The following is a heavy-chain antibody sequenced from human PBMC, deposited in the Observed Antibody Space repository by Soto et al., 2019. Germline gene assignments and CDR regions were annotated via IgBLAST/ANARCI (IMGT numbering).Heavy chain of an antibody. CDR3: ARDPNYSSSPFDY. CDR2: INPNSGGT. D-gene: IGHD6-13*01. J-gene: IGHJ4*02. CDR1: GYTFTGYY. Sequence: ASVKVSCKASGYTFTGYYVHWVRQAPGQGLEWMGWINPNSGGTNYAQKFQGRVTMTRDTSISTAYMELSRLRSDDTAVYYCARDPNYSSSPFDYWGQGTLVTV. V-gene: IGHV1-2*02.